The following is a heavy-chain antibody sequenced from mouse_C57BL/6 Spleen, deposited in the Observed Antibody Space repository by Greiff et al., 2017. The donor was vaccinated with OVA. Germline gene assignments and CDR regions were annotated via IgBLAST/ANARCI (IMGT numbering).Heavy chain of an antibody. Sequence: DVKLVESGGGLVQPGGSLSLSCAASGFPFTDYYMSWVRQPPGKALEWLGFIRNKANGYTTEYSASVKGRFTISRDNSQSILYLQMNALRAEDSATYYCARGLPSFDYWGQGTTLTVSS. CDR3: ARGLPSFDY. V-gene: IGHV7-3*01. J-gene: IGHJ2*01. CDR1: GFPFTDYY. D-gene: IGHD2-4*01. CDR2: IRNKANGYTT.